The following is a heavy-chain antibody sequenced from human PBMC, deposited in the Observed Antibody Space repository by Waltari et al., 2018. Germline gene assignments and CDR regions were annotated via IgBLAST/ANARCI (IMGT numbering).Heavy chain of an antibody. D-gene: IGHD3-3*02. J-gene: IGHJ5*02. CDR2: ISYSGIT. CDR3: ARFSKSANWIDP. CDR1: GGSISSSGSY. V-gene: IGHV4-39*01. Sequence: QLQLQESSPGLVKPSETLSLTCTVSGGSISSSGSYWGWIRQPPGKGLEWIGSISYSGITYYNTSLMSRVTISVDTSKNQFSLKLTSVIAAETAVFYCARFSKSANWIDPWGQGTLVTVSS.